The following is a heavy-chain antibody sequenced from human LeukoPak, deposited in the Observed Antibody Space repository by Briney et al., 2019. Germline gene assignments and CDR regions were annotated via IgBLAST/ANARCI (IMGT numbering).Heavy chain of an antibody. V-gene: IGHV4-59*11. Sequence: SETLSLTCTVSGGSISSHYWSWIRQPPGKGLEWIGYIYYSGSTSNPSLKSRVTISLETSKNQFSLKLSSVTAADTAVYYCARGARHMVVTPYYFDYWGQGTLVTVSS. CDR3: ARGARHMVVTPYYFDY. CDR2: IYYSGST. J-gene: IGHJ4*02. D-gene: IGHD4-23*01. CDR1: GGSISSHY.